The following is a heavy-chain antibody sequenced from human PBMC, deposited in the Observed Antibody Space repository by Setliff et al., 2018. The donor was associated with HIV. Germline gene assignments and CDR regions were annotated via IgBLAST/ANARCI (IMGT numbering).Heavy chain of an antibody. CDR2: VNHNGNI. Sequence: PSETLSLTCTLNGVPLSDYYWNWIRQSPGKGLEWIVEVNHNGNINYNPSLKSRATVSVDTSKTQYSLKMISVAAADTAMYYCAISTVGVTSEMYWAQGTLVTVSS. D-gene: IGHD2-21*02. CDR3: AISTVGVTSEMY. V-gene: IGHV4-34*01. J-gene: IGHJ4*02. CDR1: GVPLSDYY.